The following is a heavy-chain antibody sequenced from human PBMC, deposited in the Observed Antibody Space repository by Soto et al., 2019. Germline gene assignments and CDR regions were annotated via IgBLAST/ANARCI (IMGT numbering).Heavy chain of an antibody. CDR2: IIPLFRTP. CDR1: GGTFSSSA. V-gene: IGHV1-69*12. D-gene: IGHD4-4*01. J-gene: IGHJ6*02. CDR3: ARDNDRLQLGGNYYYILDV. Sequence: QVQLVQSGAEMKEPGSSVKVSCKTSGGTFSSSAISWLRQAPGQGLEWMGGIIPLFRTPDYAQKFQGRVTLAADETTSTAYMELSSLSTEATAVYYCARDNDRLQLGGNYYYILDVWGQGTTITVSS.